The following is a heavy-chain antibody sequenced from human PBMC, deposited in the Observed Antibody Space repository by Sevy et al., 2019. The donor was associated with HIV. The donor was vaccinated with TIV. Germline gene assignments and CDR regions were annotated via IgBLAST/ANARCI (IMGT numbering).Heavy chain of an antibody. J-gene: IGHJ1*01. Sequence: GGSLRLSCAASGFTFSSYAMSWVRQAPGKGLEWVSAISGSGGSTYYADSVKGRFTISRDNSKNTLYLQMNSLRAEDTAVYYCAKPENPYSSSWARFQHWGQGTLVTVSS. CDR1: GFTFSSYA. D-gene: IGHD6-13*01. CDR3: AKPENPYSSSWARFQH. V-gene: IGHV3-23*01. CDR2: ISGSGGST.